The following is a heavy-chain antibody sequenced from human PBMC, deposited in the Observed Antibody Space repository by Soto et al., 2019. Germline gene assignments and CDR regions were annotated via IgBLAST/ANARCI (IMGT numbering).Heavy chain of an antibody. D-gene: IGHD6-13*01. CDR3: ARDQGSHPGD. CDR2: IHHSGSA. Sequence: QVQLQESGPGLVRPSGTVSLTCAVSGLSISSGDWWSWVRQPPGKGLEWIGEIHHSGSANYNPSLKSRVTLSVVPSKDLFSLTQISVTAADTAFYYCARDQGSHPGDWGQGTLVSVSS. CDR1: GLSISSGDW. V-gene: IGHV4-4*02. J-gene: IGHJ4*02.